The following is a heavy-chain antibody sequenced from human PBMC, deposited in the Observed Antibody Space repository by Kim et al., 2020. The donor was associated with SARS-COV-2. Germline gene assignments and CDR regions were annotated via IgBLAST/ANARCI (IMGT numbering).Heavy chain of an antibody. CDR3: AGVGGGGSGH. V-gene: IGHV4-34*01. D-gene: IGHD1-26*01. CDR2: IYYTGDT. CDR1: DESFIDYY. Sequence: SETLSLTCVVYDESFIDYYWSWVRQSPGKGLEWIGEIYYTGDTNYRSSLKSRATISMDTSKNQFSLRLSDVTDADTGVYFCAGVGGGGSGHWGPGTRVTV. J-gene: IGHJ1*01.